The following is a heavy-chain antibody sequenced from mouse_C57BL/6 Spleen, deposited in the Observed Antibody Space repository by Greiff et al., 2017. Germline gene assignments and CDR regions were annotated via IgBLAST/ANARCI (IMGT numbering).Heavy chain of an antibody. CDR1: GFTFSDYY. CDR3: AREKNRGSPYFDY. V-gene: IGHV5-16*01. CDR2: INYDGSST. Sequence: EVQRVESEGGLVQPGSSMKLSCTASGFTFSDYYMAWVRQVPEKGLEWVANINYDGSSTYYLDTLKSRFIISRDNAKNILYLQMSSLKSEDTATXYCAREKNRGSPYFDYWGQGTTLTVSS. J-gene: IGHJ2*01.